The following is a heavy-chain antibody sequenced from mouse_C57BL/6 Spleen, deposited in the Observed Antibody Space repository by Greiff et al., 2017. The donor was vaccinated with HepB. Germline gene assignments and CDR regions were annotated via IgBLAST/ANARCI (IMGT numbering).Heavy chain of an antibody. D-gene: IGHD2-5*01. J-gene: IGHJ4*01. Sequence: EVKLMESGGGLVKPGGSLKLSCAASGFTFSSYAMSWVRQTPEKRLEWVATISDGGSYTYYPDNVKGRFTISRDNAKNNLYLQMSHLKSEDTAMYYCAREGAYYSNTGGMDYWGQGTSVTVSS. CDR1: GFTFSSYA. V-gene: IGHV5-4*01. CDR2: ISDGGSYT. CDR3: AREGAYYSNTGGMDY.